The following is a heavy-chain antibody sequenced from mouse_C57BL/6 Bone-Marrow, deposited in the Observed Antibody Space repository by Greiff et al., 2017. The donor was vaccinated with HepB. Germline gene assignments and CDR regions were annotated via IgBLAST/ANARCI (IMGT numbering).Heavy chain of an antibody. Sequence: EVQVVESGGDLVKPGGSLKLSCAASGFTFSSYGMSWVRQTPDKRLEWVATISSGGSYTYYPDSVKGRFTISRDNAKNTLYLQMSSLKSEDTAMYYCARRSVYSNYDYWGQGTTLTVSS. D-gene: IGHD2-5*01. J-gene: IGHJ2*01. CDR1: GFTFSSYG. CDR2: ISSGGSYT. V-gene: IGHV5-6*01. CDR3: ARRSVYSNYDY.